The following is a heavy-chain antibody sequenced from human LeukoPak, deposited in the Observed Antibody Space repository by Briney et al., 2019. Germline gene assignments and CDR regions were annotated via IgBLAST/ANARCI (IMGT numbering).Heavy chain of an antibody. CDR2: INPNSGGT. D-gene: IGHD2-2*01. V-gene: IGHV1-2*02. J-gene: IGHJ4*02. CDR1: GYTFTGYY. CDR3: ARGVGLGYCSSTSCSELDY. Sequence: ASVKVSCKASGYTFTGYYMHWMRQAPGQGLQWMAWINPNSGGTNYAQKSQGRVTMTRDTSISTVYMELSRLRSDDTAVYYCARGVGLGYCSSTSCSELDYWGQGTLVTVSS.